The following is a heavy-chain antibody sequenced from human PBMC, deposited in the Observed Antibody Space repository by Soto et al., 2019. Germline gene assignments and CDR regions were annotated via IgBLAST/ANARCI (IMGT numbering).Heavy chain of an antibody. CDR3: ARRLYDSSGPIDY. V-gene: IGHV3-21*01. CDR2: ISSSSSYI. CDR1: GFTFSSYS. D-gene: IGHD3-22*01. Sequence: PGGSLRLSCAASGFTFSSYSMNWVRQAPGKGLEWVSSISSSSSYIYYADSVKGRFTISRDNAKNSLYLQMNSLRAEDTAVYYCARRLYDSSGPIDYWGQGTLVTVSS. J-gene: IGHJ4*02.